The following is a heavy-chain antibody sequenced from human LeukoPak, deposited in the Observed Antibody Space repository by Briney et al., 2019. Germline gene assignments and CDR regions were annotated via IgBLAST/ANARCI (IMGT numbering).Heavy chain of an antibody. CDR2: IYYSGST. D-gene: IGHD4-11*01. J-gene: IGHJ4*02. CDR3: ARHRTTVTDLFDY. V-gene: IGHV4-59*08. CDR1: GGSISSYY. Sequence: PSETLSLTCTVSGGSISSYYWSWIRQPPGKGLEWIGYIYYSGSTKYNPSLKSRVTISVDTSKKQFSLKPSSVTAADTAVYYCARHRTTVTDLFDYWGQGTLVTVSS.